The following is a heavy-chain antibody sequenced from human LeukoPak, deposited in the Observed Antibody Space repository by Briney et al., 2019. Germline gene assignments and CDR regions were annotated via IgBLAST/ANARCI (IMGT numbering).Heavy chain of an antibody. J-gene: IGHJ6*03. V-gene: IGHV1-3*03. CDR2: INAGNGNT. Sequence: ASVKVSCKASGYTFTSYAMHWVRQAPGQRLEWMGWINAGNGNTKYSQEFQGRVTITRDTSASTAYMELSSLRSEDMAVYYCARGPLGRRYYYYYYMDVWGKGTTVTVSS. CDR1: GYTFTSYA. CDR3: ARGPLGRRYYYYYYMDV.